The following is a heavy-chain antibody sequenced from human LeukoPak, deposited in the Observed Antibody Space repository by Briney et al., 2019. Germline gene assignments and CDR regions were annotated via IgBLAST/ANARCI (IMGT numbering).Heavy chain of an antibody. D-gene: IGHD2-15*01. J-gene: IGHJ4*02. Sequence: GGSLRLSCVASGFTFNTYGIHWVRQAPGKGLEWVAGISSDGSSKDYSDSVKGRFTISRDNSKNTLYLQMNSLRVEDTAVYYCAKDLDCSGGTCHKAFDCWGQGTLVTVSS. V-gene: IGHV3-30*18. CDR3: AKDLDCSGGTCHKAFDC. CDR1: GFTFNTYG. CDR2: ISSDGSSK.